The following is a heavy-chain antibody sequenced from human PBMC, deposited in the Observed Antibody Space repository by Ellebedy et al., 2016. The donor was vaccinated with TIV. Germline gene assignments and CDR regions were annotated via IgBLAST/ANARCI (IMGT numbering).Heavy chain of an antibody. Sequence: ASVKVSCXVSGYTLTESPIHWVRQAPGKGLEWMGGYDSEDGETRYAQDFQGRVTMTEDKSTDTAYMELSGLRSEDTAIYYCATGTGQLSFTGGLDLWGRGTTVSVSS. CDR3: ATGTGQLSFTGGLDL. D-gene: IGHD2-8*02. V-gene: IGHV1-24*01. J-gene: IGHJ3*01. CDR1: GYTLTESP. CDR2: YDSEDGET.